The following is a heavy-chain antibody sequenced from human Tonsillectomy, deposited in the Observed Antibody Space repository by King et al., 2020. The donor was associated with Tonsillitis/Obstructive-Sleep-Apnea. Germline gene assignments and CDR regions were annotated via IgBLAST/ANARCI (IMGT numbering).Heavy chain of an antibody. V-gene: IGHV3-30*04. J-gene: IGHJ4*02. D-gene: IGHD3-22*01. Sequence: VQLVESGGGVVQPGRSLRLSCAASGFTFSSYAMHWVRQAPGKGLEWVAVISYDGSNKYYADSVKGRFTISRDNSKNTLYLQMNSLRAEDTAVYYCARDWGYYSSGYYYGIFDYWGQGTLVTVSS. CDR1: GFTFSSYA. CDR3: ARDWGYYSSGYYYGIFDY. CDR2: ISYDGSNK.